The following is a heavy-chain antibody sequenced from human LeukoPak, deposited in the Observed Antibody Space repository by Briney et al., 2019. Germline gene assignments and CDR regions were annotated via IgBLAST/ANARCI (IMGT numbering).Heavy chain of an antibody. D-gene: IGHD3-16*01. CDR3: ARGSRPTSLDGMDV. CDR1: GDTFTSYH. CDR2: INPNSGGT. V-gene: IGHV1-2*02. J-gene: IGHJ6*02. Sequence: ASVKVSCKASGDTFTSYHIHWMRQAPGQGLEWMGWINPNSGGTNYAQKFQGRVTMTRDTSISTAYMELSRLRSDDTAVYYCARGSRPTSLDGMDVWGQGTTVTVSS.